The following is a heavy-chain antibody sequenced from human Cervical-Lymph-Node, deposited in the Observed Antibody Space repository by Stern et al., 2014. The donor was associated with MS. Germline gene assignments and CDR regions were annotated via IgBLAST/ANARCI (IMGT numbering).Heavy chain of an antibody. CDR2: ISRSRRTI. CDR1: GFTFSSYS. Sequence: QLVQSGGGLVQPGGSLRLSCAASGFTFSSYSMNWVRQAPGKGLEWISYISRSRRTIYYADSVKGRFTISRDNAKNSLYLQMNSLRDEDTAVYYCARANYDFWSGNSSFQRYYYGMDVWGQGTTVTVSS. CDR3: ARANYDFWSGNSSFQRYYYGMDV. V-gene: IGHV3-48*02. J-gene: IGHJ6*02. D-gene: IGHD3-3*01.